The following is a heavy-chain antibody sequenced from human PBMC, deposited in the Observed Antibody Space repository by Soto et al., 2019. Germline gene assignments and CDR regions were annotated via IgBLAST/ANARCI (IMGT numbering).Heavy chain of an antibody. CDR3: ARDRGYPNYYGMDV. Sequence: GASVKVSCKASGYTFTGYYMHWVRQAPGQGLEWMGWINPSSGGTNYAQKFQGWVTMTRDTSISTAYMELSRLRSDDTAVYYCARDRGYPNYYGMDVWGQGTTVTVSS. J-gene: IGHJ6*02. CDR2: INPSSGGT. CDR1: GYTFTGYY. D-gene: IGHD2-15*01. V-gene: IGHV1-2*04.